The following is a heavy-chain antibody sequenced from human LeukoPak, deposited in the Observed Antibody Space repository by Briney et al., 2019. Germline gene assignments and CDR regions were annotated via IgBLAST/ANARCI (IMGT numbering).Heavy chain of an antibody. CDR2: IIPILGIA. Sequence: SVKVSCKASGGIFNSKALSWVRQAPGQGLEWMGRIIPILGIANYAQKFQGRVMITADKSTSTAYMELSSLRSEDTAVYYCARVWELTAEAFDIWGQGTMVTVSS. V-gene: IGHV1-69*04. CDR3: ARVWELTAEAFDI. J-gene: IGHJ3*02. CDR1: GGIFNSKA. D-gene: IGHD1-26*01.